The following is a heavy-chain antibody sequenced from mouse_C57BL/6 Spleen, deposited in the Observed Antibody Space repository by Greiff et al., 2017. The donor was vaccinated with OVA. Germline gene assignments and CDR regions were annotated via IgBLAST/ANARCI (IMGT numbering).Heavy chain of an antibody. D-gene: IGHD2-4*01. Sequence: EVPLQQSGPELVKPGASVKMSCKASGYTFTDYYMHWVKQSHVKSLAWIGYINPNNGGTSYNQKFKGKATLTVNKSSSTAYMELRSLTSEDSAVYYCARWVYYDYDDYAMDYWGQGTSVTVSS. CDR2: INPNNGGT. J-gene: IGHJ4*01. CDR1: GYTFTDYY. CDR3: ARWVYYDYDDYAMDY. V-gene: IGHV1-22*01.